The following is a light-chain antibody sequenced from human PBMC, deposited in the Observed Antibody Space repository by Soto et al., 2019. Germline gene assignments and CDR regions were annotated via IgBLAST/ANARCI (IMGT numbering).Light chain of an antibody. J-gene: IGKJ1*01. V-gene: IGKV2-24*01. CDR2: QVS. CDR1: QSLVYGDGNTY. CDR3: VQFSHFPRT. Sequence: VLTQTPLSSPVSLGQPASISCRSSQSLVYGDGNTYLSWLQQRPGQPPRLLIYQVSNRFSGVPDRFGGSGAGTDFTLKISRVEADDVGVYYCVQFSHFPRTFGQGTKVEIK.